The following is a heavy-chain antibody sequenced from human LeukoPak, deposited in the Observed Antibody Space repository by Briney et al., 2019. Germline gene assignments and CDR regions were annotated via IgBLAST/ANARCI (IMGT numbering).Heavy chain of an antibody. D-gene: IGHD3-10*01. CDR1: GFTFSSYA. V-gene: IGHV3-30*04. CDR2: ISYNGSDK. Sequence: GGSLRLSCAASGFTFSSYAMHWVRQAPGKGLVWVALISYNGSDKYYIDSVKGRFTISRDNSKNTLYLQMNSLRAEDTAVYYCAKGAHYFGSGSFRRGHYFDSWGQGTLVTVSS. J-gene: IGHJ4*02. CDR3: AKGAHYFGSGSFRRGHYFDS.